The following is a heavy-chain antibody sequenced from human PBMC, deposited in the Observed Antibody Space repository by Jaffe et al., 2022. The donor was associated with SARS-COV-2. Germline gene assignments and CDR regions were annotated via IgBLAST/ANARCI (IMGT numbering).Heavy chain of an antibody. CDR1: GFTFSAYS. V-gene: IGHV3-21*01. D-gene: IGHD6-6*01. Sequence: EVQLVESGGGLVKPGGSLRLSCAASGFTFSAYSMNWVRQAPGKGLEWVSSISSSSSYIYYADSVKGRFTISRDNAKSSLYLQMNSLRAEDTAVYYCARDRVEYSSSSLYYGMDVWGQGTTVTVSS. CDR2: ISSSSSYI. J-gene: IGHJ6*02. CDR3: ARDRVEYSSSSLYYGMDV.